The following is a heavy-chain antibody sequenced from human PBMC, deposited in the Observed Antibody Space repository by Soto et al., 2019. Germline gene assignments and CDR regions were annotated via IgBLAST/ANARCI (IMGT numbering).Heavy chain of an antibody. CDR2: ISAYNGNT. CDR1: GYTFTSYC. Sequence: ASVNVSCKTSGYTFTSYCISWVRQAPGQGLELMGWISAYNGNTNYAQKLQGRVTMTTDTSTSTAYRELRSLRSDDTAVYYCARDIVVVPAAIDYYYYGMDVWGQGTTDTVSS. V-gene: IGHV1-18*01. J-gene: IGHJ6*02. D-gene: IGHD2-2*01. CDR3: ARDIVVVPAAIDYYYYGMDV.